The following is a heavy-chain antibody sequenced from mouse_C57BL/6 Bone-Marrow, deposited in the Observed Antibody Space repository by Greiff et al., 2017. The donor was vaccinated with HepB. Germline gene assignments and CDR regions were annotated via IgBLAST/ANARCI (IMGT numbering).Heavy chain of an antibody. Sequence: QVQLQQSGAELARPGASVKLSCKASGYTFTSYGISWVKQRTGQGLEWIVEIYPRSGNTYYNEKFKGKATLTADKSSSTAYMELRSLTSEDSAVYFCARAVEYYGSSYWGQGTTLTVSS. V-gene: IGHV1-81*01. CDR3: ARAVEYYGSSY. J-gene: IGHJ2*01. CDR2: IYPRSGNT. CDR1: GYTFTSYG. D-gene: IGHD1-1*01.